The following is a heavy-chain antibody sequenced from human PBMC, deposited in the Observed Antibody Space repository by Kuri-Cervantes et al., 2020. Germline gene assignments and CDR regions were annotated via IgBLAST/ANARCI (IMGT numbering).Heavy chain of an antibody. CDR3: AMRSGSYWGDAFDI. Sequence: LSLTCAASGFTFSTFSMNWVRQAPGKGLEWVSIIYSGGSTYYADSVKGRFTISRDNSKNTLYLQMNSLRAEDTAVYYCAMRSGSYWGDAFDIWGQGTMVTVSS. CDR1: GFTFSTFS. J-gene: IGHJ3*02. D-gene: IGHD1-26*01. CDR2: IYSGGST. V-gene: IGHV3-53*01.